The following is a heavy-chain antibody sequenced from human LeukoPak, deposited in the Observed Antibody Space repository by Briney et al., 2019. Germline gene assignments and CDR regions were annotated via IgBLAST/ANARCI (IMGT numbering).Heavy chain of an antibody. J-gene: IGHJ4*02. Sequence: SETLSLTCAVYGGSFSGYYWSWIRQPPGKGLEWIGEINHSGSANYNPPLKSRVTISVDTSKNQFSLKLSSVTAADTAVYYCARVATRRDGYNPDYWGQGTLVTVSS. D-gene: IGHD5-24*01. CDR3: ARVATRRDGYNPDY. CDR2: INHSGSA. V-gene: IGHV4-34*01. CDR1: GGSFSGYY.